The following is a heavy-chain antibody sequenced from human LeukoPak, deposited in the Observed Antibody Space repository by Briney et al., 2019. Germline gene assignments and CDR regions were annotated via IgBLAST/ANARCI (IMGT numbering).Heavy chain of an antibody. CDR2: ISWNSGSI. Sequence: GGSLRLSCAASGFTFSSYAMSWVRQAPGKGLEWVSGISWNSGSIGYADSVKGRFTISRDNAKNSLYLQMNSLRAEDTALYYCARGGAAGTFSAFDIWGQGTMVTVSS. D-gene: IGHD6-13*01. V-gene: IGHV3-9*01. CDR3: ARGGAAGTFSAFDI. CDR1: GFTFSSYA. J-gene: IGHJ3*02.